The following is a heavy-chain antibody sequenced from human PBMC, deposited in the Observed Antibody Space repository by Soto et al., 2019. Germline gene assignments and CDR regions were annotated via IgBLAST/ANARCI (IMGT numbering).Heavy chain of an antibody. D-gene: IGHD6-19*01. CDR2: IYYSGST. CDR1: GGSISSYY. J-gene: IGHJ4*02. CDR3: ARSNSSGWYEAYYFDY. Sequence: SETLSLTCTVSGGSISSYYWSWIRQPPGKGLEWIGYIYYSGSTNYNPSLKSRVTISVDTSKNQFSLKLSSVTAADTAVYYCARSNSSGWYEAYYFDYWGQGTLVTVSS. V-gene: IGHV4-59*01.